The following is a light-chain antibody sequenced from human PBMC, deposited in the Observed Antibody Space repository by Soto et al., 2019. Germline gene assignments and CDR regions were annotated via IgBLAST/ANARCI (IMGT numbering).Light chain of an antibody. CDR1: NSDIGGYDY. Sequence: QSALTQPASVSGSPGQSITISCTGTNSDIGGYDYVSWYQHHPGKAPKLLIYDVSARPSGVSDRFSGSKSDNTASLTISGLQTGDEAAYYCSSYATINTLLFGGGTKLTVL. V-gene: IGLV2-14*03. J-gene: IGLJ2*01. CDR2: DVS. CDR3: SSYATINTLL.